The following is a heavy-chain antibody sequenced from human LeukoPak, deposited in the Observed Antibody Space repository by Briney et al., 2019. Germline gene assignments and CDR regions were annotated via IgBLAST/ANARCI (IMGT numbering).Heavy chain of an antibody. J-gene: IGHJ5*02. Sequence: SVKVSCKASGGTFSSYAISWVRQAPGQGLEWMGGIIPIFGTANYAQKFQGRVTITTDESTSTAYMELSSLRSEDTAVYYCAREGCSGGSCPARFDPWGQGTLVNVNS. CDR3: AREGCSGGSCPARFDP. D-gene: IGHD2-15*01. CDR2: IIPIFGTA. CDR1: GGTFSSYA. V-gene: IGHV1-69*05.